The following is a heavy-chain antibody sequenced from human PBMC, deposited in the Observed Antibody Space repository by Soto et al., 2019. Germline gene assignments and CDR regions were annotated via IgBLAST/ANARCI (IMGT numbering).Heavy chain of an antibody. Sequence: PVGSLRLSCAASGFSFTNAWMSWVRQAPGKGLEWVGRIKRIIDGGTADYAAPVKGRFTISRDDSKNTLYLQLNSLKTEDTAVYYCSTGSIFGVTTHAEDYWGQGTLVTVSS. CDR3: STGSIFGVTTHAEDY. J-gene: IGHJ4*02. CDR2: IKRIIDGGTA. CDR1: GFSFTNAW. D-gene: IGHD3-3*01. V-gene: IGHV3-15*01.